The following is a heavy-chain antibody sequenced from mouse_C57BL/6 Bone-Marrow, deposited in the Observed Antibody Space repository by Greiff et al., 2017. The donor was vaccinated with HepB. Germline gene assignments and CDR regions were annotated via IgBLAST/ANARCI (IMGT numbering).Heavy chain of an antibody. D-gene: IGHD2-2*01. CDR2: IRSKSNNYAT. J-gene: IGHJ3*01. CDR3: VRQKVTTRGAWFAY. Sequence: EVQLQESGGGLVQPKGSLKLSCAASGFSFNTYAMNWVRQAPGKGLEWVARIRSKSNNYATYYADSVKDRFTISRDDSESMLYLQMNNLKTEDTAMYYCVRQKVTTRGAWFAYWGQGTLVTVSA. V-gene: IGHV10-1*01. CDR1: GFSFNTYA.